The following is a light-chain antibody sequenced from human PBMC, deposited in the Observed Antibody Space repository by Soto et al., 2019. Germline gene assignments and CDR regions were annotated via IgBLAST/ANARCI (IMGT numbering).Light chain of an antibody. V-gene: IGLV2-11*01. CDR2: DVD. CDR1: RSDVGGYRF. Sequence: QSVLTQPRSVSGSPGQSVTISCTGARSDVGGYRFVSWYQQHPDKAPKLMIYDVDKRPSGVPDRFSGSKSGNTASLTISGLQAEDEADYFCCSDAGSNNLYVVFGGGTKLTVL. CDR3: CSDAGSNNLYVV. J-gene: IGLJ2*01.